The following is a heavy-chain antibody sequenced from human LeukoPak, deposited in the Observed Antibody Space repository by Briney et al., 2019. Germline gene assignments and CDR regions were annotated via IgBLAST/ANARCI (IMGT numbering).Heavy chain of an antibody. D-gene: IGHD4-23*01. CDR3: ARDDYGGDSIENAFDV. V-gene: IGHV3-7*01. CDR1: GFIFSSYW. CDR2: IKQDGSQK. J-gene: IGHJ3*01. Sequence: GGSLRLSCAASGFIFSSYWMSWVRQAPGKGLEWVANIKQDGSQKYYVDSVKGRFTISRDNAKNSLYLQMNSLRAEDTAVYYCARDDYGGDSIENAFDVWGQGTLLTASS.